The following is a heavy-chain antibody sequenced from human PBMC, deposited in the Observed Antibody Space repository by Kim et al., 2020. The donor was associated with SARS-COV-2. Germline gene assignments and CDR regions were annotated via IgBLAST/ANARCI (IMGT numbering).Heavy chain of an antibody. J-gene: IGHJ5*02. CDR2: INHSGST. D-gene: IGHD2-8*01. Sequence: SETLSLTCAVYGGSFSGYYWSWIRQPPGKGLEWIGEINHSGSTNYNPSLKSRVTISVDTSKNQFSLKLSSVTAADTAVYYCARGRGDIVLMVYGGENWFDPWGQWTLVTVSS. CDR1: GGSFSGYY. CDR3: ARGRGDIVLMVYGGENWFDP. V-gene: IGHV4-34*01.